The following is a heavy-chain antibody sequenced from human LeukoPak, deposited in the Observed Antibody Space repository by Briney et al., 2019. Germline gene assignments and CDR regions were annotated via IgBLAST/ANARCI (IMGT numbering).Heavy chain of an antibody. V-gene: IGHV4-30-2*01. Sequence: SQTLSLTCAVSGGSISSGGYSWSWIRQPPGKGLEWIGYICHSGSTYYNPSLKSRVTISVDRSKNQFSLKLSSVTAADTAVYYCARVKWRCSSTSCPTFDYWGQGTLVTVSS. CDR2: ICHSGST. J-gene: IGHJ4*02. CDR1: GGSISSGGYS. CDR3: ARVKWRCSSTSCPTFDY. D-gene: IGHD2-2*01.